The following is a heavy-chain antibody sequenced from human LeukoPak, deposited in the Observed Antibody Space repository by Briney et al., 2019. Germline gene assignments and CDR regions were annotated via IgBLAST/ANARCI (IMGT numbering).Heavy chain of an antibody. D-gene: IGHD2-21*01. Sequence: AGGSLRLSCAASGFTFSSYAMHWVRQAPGKGLEWVAVIWYDGSNKYYADSVKGRFTISRDNTKSSLYLQMNSLRAEDTAVYYCARETASCGGDCYDYWGQGTLVTVSS. CDR1: GFTFSSYA. J-gene: IGHJ4*02. CDR2: IWYDGSNK. V-gene: IGHV3-33*01. CDR3: ARETASCGGDCYDY.